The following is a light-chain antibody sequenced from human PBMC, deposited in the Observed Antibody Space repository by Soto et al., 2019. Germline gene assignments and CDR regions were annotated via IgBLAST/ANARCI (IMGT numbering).Light chain of an antibody. V-gene: IGKV3-15*01. CDR1: QSVSST. J-gene: IGKJ1*01. CDR3: QQYNDWWT. Sequence: EIVLTQSPGTLSLSAGEIATLSFIASQSVSSTYIAWYQQKFGQAPRLLIYGASTRAIRIPARFSGSGSGTEFTLTISSLQSEDFAIYYCQQYNDWWTFGQGTKVDI. CDR2: GAS.